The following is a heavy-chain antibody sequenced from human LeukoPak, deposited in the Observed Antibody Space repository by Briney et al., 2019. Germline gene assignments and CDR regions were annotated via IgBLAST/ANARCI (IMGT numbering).Heavy chain of an antibody. J-gene: IGHJ6*03. CDR2: ISAYNGNT. CDR1: GYTFTSYG. Sequence: ASVKVSCKASGYTFTSYGISWVRQAPGQGLEWMGWISAYNGNTNYAQKLQGRVTMTTDTSTSTAYMELRSLRSDDTAVYYCARDGDAVDYYYYDYMDVWGKGTTVTVSS. V-gene: IGHV1-18*01. D-gene: IGHD4-23*01. CDR3: ARDGDAVDYYYYDYMDV.